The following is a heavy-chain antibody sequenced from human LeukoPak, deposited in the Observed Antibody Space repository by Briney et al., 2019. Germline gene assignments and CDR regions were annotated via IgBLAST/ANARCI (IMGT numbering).Heavy chain of an antibody. Sequence: SETLSLTCTVSGGSAINYFRSWIRQPAGRGLEWIGHIYTSGTTHYNPSLKNRVTISLDTSKSQFSLQLNSVAAADSAVYYCARAEGSGSGAYTLDYWGQGILVTVSS. J-gene: IGHJ4*02. CDR3: ARAEGSGSGAYTLDY. CDR1: GGSAINYF. CDR2: IYTSGTT. V-gene: IGHV4-4*07. D-gene: IGHD3-10*01.